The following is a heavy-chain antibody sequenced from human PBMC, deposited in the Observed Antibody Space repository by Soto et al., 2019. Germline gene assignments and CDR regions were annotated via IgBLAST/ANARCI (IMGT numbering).Heavy chain of an antibody. Sequence: TLSLTCAVSGGSISSSNWWSWVRQPPGKGLEWIGEIYHSGSTNYNPSLKSRVTISVDKSKNQFSLKLSYVTAADTAVYYCARANHGKDEGYYFDYWGQGTLVTVSS. V-gene: IGHV4-4*02. CDR1: GGSISSSNW. J-gene: IGHJ4*02. CDR2: IYHSGST. D-gene: IGHD4-17*01. CDR3: ARANHGKDEGYYFDY.